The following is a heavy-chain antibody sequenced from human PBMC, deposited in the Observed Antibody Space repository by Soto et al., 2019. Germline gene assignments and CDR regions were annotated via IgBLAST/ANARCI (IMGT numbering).Heavy chain of an antibody. CDR2: IYYSGST. D-gene: IGHD2-15*01. V-gene: IGHV4-59*01. Sequence: PSETLSLTCTVSGGSISSYYWSWIRQPPGKGLEWIGYIYYSGSTNYNPSLKSRVTISVDTSKNQFSLKLSSVTAADTAVYYCARQLLLGWTNWFDPWGQGTLVTVS. CDR1: GGSISSYY. CDR3: ARQLLLGWTNWFDP. J-gene: IGHJ5*02.